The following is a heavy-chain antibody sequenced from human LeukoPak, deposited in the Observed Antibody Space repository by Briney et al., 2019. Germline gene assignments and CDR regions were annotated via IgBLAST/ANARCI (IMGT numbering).Heavy chain of an antibody. V-gene: IGHV3-64*01. CDR2: ITSNGGST. CDR1: GFTFSSYA. Sequence: GGSLRLSCAASGFTFSSYAMHWVRQAPGKGLEYVSVITSNGGSTYYANSVKGRFTISRDNSKNTLYLQMGSLRAEDMAVYYCARQRLRLGELSLLPDYWGQGILVTVSS. J-gene: IGHJ4*02. CDR3: ARQRLRLGELSLLPDY. D-gene: IGHD3-16*02.